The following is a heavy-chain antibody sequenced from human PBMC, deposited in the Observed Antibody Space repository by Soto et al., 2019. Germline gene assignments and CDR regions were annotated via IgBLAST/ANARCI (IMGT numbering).Heavy chain of an antibody. Sequence: GGSLRLSCAASGFTFSSYGMHWVRQAPGKGLEWVAVISYDGSNKYYADSVKGRFTISRDNSKNTLYLQMNSLRAEDTAVYYCAKPMTEEDGSGSYYFGPSYYYGMDVWGQGTTVTVSS. D-gene: IGHD1-26*01. V-gene: IGHV3-30*18. CDR1: GFTFSSYG. CDR3: AKPMTEEDGSGSYYFGPSYYYGMDV. J-gene: IGHJ6*02. CDR2: ISYDGSNK.